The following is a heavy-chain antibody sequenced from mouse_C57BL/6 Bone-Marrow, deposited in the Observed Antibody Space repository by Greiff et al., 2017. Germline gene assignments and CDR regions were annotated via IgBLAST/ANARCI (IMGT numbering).Heavy chain of an antibody. Sequence: QVQLQQPGAELVKPGASVKLSCTASGYTFTSYWMHWVKQRPGQGLEWIGMIHPNSGSTNYNEKFKSKATLTVDKSSSTAYMQLSSLTSEDSAVYCCANYYGSSGFAYWGQGTLVTVSA. CDR2: IHPNSGST. V-gene: IGHV1-64*01. J-gene: IGHJ3*01. CDR1: GYTFTSYW. D-gene: IGHD1-1*01. CDR3: ANYYGSSGFAY.